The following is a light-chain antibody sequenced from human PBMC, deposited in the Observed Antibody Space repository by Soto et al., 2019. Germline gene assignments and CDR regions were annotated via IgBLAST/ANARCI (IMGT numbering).Light chain of an antibody. V-gene: IGLV2-23*01. J-gene: IGLJ1*01. Sequence: QSALAQPASVSGSPGQSITISCTGTSDDVGAYNSVSWYQQLPHKVPQVILYKGTQRPSGVSSRFSGSTSGNAASLTISGLQADDEADYFCCSSAPESTYVFGTGTKVTVL. CDR3: CSSAPESTYV. CDR1: SDDVGAYNS. CDR2: KGT.